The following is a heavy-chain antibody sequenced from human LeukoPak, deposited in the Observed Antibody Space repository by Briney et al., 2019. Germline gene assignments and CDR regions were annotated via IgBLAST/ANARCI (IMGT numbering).Heavy chain of an antibody. CDR3: ARDRRAYCGGACYSPLGY. CDR2: INHSGST. V-gene: IGHV4-34*01. Sequence: SETLSLTCAVYGGSFSGYYWSWIRQPPGKGLEWIGEINHSGSTNYNPSLKSRFTISVDTSTTQFSLKLSSVTAADTAVYYCARDRRAYCGGACYSPLGYWGQGTLVTVSS. CDR1: GGSFSGYY. D-gene: IGHD2-21*02. J-gene: IGHJ4*02.